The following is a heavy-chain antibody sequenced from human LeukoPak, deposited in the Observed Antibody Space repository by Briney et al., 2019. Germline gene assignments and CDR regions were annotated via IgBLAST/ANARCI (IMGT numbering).Heavy chain of an antibody. J-gene: IGHJ4*02. CDR2: ISPSGGIT. Sequence: GGSLRLSCAASGFTFSSHGMNWVRQAPGKGLEWVSGISPSGGITYYTDSVKGRFTISRDNSKNTQSLQMNSLRAEDTAVYYCANYGDYLFDYWGQGTLVTVSS. CDR1: GFTFSSHG. D-gene: IGHD4-17*01. V-gene: IGHV3-23*01. CDR3: ANYGDYLFDY.